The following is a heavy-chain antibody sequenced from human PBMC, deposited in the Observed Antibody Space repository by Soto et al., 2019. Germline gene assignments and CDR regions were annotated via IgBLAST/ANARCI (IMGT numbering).Heavy chain of an antibody. D-gene: IGHD6-25*01. Sequence: EVQLLESGGGLVQPGGSLRLSCAASGFTFSTHAMIWVRQAPGKGLNWVSTVDVGGGSTYYTDSVKGRFTVSRDNSKNTFYLQLNALRADDTAIYFCARDSGPAGGGACDIWGQGTMVTVSS. CDR3: ARDSGPAGGGACDI. CDR2: VDVGGGST. CDR1: GFTFSTHA. V-gene: IGHV3-23*01. J-gene: IGHJ3*02.